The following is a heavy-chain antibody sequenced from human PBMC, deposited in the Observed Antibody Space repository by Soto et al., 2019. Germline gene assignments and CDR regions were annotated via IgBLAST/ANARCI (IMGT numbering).Heavy chain of an antibody. CDR2: ISYDGSNK. CDR1: GFTFSRYG. CDR3: AKSSSWYKYYYGMDV. V-gene: IGHV3-30*18. D-gene: IGHD6-13*01. J-gene: IGHJ6*02. Sequence: QVQLVESGGGVVQPGRSLRLSCAASGFTFSRYGMHWVRQAPGKGLEWVAVISYDGSNKYYADSVKGRFTISRDNSKTTLYLQVNSLRAEDAAVYYCAKSSSWYKYYYGMDVWGQGTTVKVAS.